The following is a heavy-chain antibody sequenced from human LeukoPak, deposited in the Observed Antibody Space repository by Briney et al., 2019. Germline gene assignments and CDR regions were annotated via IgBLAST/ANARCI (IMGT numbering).Heavy chain of an antibody. CDR1: GGSISSYY. J-gene: IGHJ4*02. CDR3: VRWAGGEWFYFDY. D-gene: IGHD2-8*01. CDR2: IYYSGST. Sequence: SETLSLTCTVSGGSISSYYWSWIRQHPGKGLEWIGYIYYSGSTYYNPSLKSRVTISVDTSKNQFSLKLSSVTAADTAVYYCVRWAGGEWFYFDYWGQGTLVTVSS. V-gene: IGHV4-59*06.